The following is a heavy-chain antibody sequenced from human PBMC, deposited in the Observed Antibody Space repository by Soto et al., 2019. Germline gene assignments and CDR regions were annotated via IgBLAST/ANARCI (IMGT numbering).Heavy chain of an antibody. J-gene: IGHJ4*02. CDR2: INPKSGGT. D-gene: IGHD1-26*01. CDR3: SSYLAKVGGSAGFDY. CDR1: GYTFTVYY. V-gene: IGHV1-2*02. Sequence: QVQLVQSGAEVKKPGASVNVSCKASGYTFTVYYMHWVRQAPGQGLEWMGWINPKSGGTMYPQKFQGRVTRPWDTSISTAYLALPRLRSDDTAVSYFSSYLAKVGGSAGFDYWGQGTLVTVSS.